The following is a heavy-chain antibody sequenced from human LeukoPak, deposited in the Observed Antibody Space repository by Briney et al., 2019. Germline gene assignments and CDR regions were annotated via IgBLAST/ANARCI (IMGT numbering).Heavy chain of an antibody. D-gene: IGHD3-16*01. CDR2: IYYSGST. J-gene: IGHJ4*02. Sequence: SETLSLTCTVSGDSISSSTYSSGRLRQPPGKGLEWIVTIYYSGSTYYYPSLKSRVTISVDTSKNQFSLKLSSVTAADTAVYFCARGGTLRTFDYWGQGTLVTVSS. V-gene: IGHV4-39*01. CDR1: GDSISSSTYS. CDR3: ARGGTLRTFDY.